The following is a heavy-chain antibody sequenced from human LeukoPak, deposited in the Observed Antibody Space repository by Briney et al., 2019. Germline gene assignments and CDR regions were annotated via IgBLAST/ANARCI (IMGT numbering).Heavy chain of an antibody. CDR3: AKGRYYFDY. CDR1: GFTFSSYA. D-gene: IGHD3-16*01. Sequence: GGSLRLSCAASGFTFSSYAMSWVRQAPGKGLEWVSAISGGGGGTYYADSVKGRFTISRDNSKSTLYLQMNSLRAEDTAVYYCAKGRYYFDYWGQGTLVTVSS. CDR2: ISGGGGGT. J-gene: IGHJ4*02. V-gene: IGHV3-23*01.